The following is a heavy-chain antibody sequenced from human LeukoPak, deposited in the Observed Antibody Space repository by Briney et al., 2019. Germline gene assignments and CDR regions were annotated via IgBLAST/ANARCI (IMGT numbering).Heavy chain of an antibody. CDR1: GLTVSRNY. J-gene: IGHJ4*02. V-gene: IGHV3-53*01. D-gene: IGHD3-22*01. CDR3: AKSAYRITMIVVVTPFDY. CDR2: IYSGGST. Sequence: GGSLRLSCAASGLTVSRNYMSWVRQAPGQGLEWVSIIYSGGSTIYGDSVKGRFTISRDNSKNTLFLHMNSLRAEDTAVYYCAKSAYRITMIVVVTPFDYWGQGTLVTVSS.